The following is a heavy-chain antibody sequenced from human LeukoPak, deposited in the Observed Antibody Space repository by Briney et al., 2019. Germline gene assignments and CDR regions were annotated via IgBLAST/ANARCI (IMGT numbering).Heavy chain of an antibody. CDR2: INPNSGGT. CDR1: GYTFTGYY. Sequence: GASVKVSCKASGYTFTGYYMHWVRQAPGQGLEWMGRINPNSGGTNYAQKFQGRVTMTRDTSISTAYMELSRLRSDGTAVYYCARGEIVGATKLKIMPDYWGQGTLVTVSS. J-gene: IGHJ4*02. CDR3: ARGEIVGATKLKIMPDY. V-gene: IGHV1-2*06. D-gene: IGHD1-26*01.